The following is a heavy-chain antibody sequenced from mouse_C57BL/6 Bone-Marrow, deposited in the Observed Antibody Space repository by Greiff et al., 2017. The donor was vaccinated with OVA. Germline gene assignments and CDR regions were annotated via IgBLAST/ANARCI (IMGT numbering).Heavy chain of an antibody. CDR1: GYTFTDYN. J-gene: IGHJ3*01. Sequence: EVKLVESGPELAKPGASVKIPCKASGYTFTDYNMDWVKQSHGKSLEWIGDINSNNGGTIYNQKFKGKATLTVDKSSSTAYMELRSLTSEDTAVYYCARGGYYDYDGGAWFAYWGQGTRVTVSA. V-gene: IGHV1-18*01. CDR3: ARGGYYDYDGGAWFAY. D-gene: IGHD2-4*01. CDR2: INSNNGGT.